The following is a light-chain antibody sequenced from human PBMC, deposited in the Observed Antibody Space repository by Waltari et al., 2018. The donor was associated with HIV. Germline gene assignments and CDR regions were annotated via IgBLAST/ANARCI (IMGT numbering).Light chain of an antibody. CDR2: DVS. J-gene: IGLJ2*01. Sequence: HSVLTQPAPMSGSLGQSLTLPCLGSDNDVGGFNLVSWYQQSPDKATRLVIYDVSNRPSGVSGRFSGSKSGSAASLTISGLQPEDEADYYCCSYSSSGTVLFGGGTRLTVL. CDR3: CSYSSSGTVL. V-gene: IGLV2-14*03. CDR1: DNDVGGFNL.